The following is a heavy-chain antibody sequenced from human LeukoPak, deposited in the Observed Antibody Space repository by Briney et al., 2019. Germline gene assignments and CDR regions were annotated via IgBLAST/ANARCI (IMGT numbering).Heavy chain of an antibody. D-gene: IGHD2-8*01. CDR2: IKQDGSEK. Sequence: GGSLRLSRVGSVFTFNNYWLNCVPQAPGKGLEWVVNIKQDGSEKYYVDSVKGRFTISRDNAKNSVYLQMNSLRDEDTAVYYCTRSPRVSQAYWGGGTLVTVSS. CDR3: TRSPRVSQAY. V-gene: IGHV3-7*04. J-gene: IGHJ4*02. CDR1: VFTFNNYW.